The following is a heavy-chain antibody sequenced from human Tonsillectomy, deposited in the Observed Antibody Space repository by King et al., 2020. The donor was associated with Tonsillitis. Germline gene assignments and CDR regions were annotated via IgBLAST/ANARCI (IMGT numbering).Heavy chain of an antibody. J-gene: IGHJ3*02. D-gene: IGHD6-6*01. CDR3: AKTKYPIRSRGAFDI. CDR1: GFTFDDYA. Sequence: VQLVESGGGLVQPGRSLRLSCAASGFTFDDYAMHWVRQAPGKGLEWVSGISWNSGSIGYADSVKGRFTISRDNAKNSLYLQVSSLRAEDTAFYYFAKTKYPIRSRGAFDIWGQGTMVTVSS. V-gene: IGHV3-9*01. CDR2: ISWNSGSI.